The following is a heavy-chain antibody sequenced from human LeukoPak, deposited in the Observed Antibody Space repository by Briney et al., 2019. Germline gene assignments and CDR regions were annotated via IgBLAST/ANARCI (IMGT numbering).Heavy chain of an antibody. CDR2: ISYDGSNK. D-gene: IGHD6-13*01. Sequence: GSLRLSCAASGFTFSSYGMHWVRQAPGKGLEWVAVISYDGSNKYYADSVKGRFTISRDNSKNTLYLQMNSLRAEDTAVYYCAKDQGSSWFYYWGQGTLVTVSS. V-gene: IGHV3-30*18. CDR1: GFTFSSYG. J-gene: IGHJ4*02. CDR3: AKDQGSSWFYY.